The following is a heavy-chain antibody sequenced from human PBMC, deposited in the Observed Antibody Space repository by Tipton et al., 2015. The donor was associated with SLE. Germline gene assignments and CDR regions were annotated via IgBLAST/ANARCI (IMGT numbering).Heavy chain of an antibody. V-gene: IGHV4-39*01. J-gene: IGHJ4*02. CDR3: AVGLVVGVVVTGGYSFDY. D-gene: IGHD2-21*02. Sequence: TLSLTCTVSGGSISSSSYYWGWIRQPPGKGLEWIGSIYYSGSIYYNPSLKSRVTISVDTSKNQFSLKLTSETAADTAVYYCAVGLVVGVVVTGGYSFDYWGQGTLVTVSS. CDR2: IYYSGSI. CDR1: GGSISSSSYY.